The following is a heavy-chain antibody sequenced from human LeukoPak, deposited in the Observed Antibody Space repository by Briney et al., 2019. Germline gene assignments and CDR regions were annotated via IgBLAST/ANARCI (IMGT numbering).Heavy chain of an antibody. CDR1: GYTFTGYC. CDR2: INPKSGGT. Sequence: ASVKVSCKASGYTFTGYCMHWVRQAPGQGLEWMGWINPKSGGTNYAQKFQGRATMTRDTSISTTYMELSRLRSDDTAVYYCARDLGISGWYAPPLGYFDYWGQGTLVTVSS. J-gene: IGHJ4*02. D-gene: IGHD6-19*01. CDR3: ARDLGISGWYAPPLGYFDY. V-gene: IGHV1-2*02.